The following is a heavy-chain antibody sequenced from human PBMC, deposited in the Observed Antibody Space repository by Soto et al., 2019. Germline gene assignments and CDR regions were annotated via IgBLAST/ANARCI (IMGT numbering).Heavy chain of an antibody. Sequence: ASVEVSCKASGYTFTGYYMHWVLQAPGQGLEWMGWINPNSGSTNYAQKFQGRVTMTRDTSISTAYMELSRLRSDDTAVYYCARDSSGWLENFDYWGQGTQVTVSS. CDR3: ARDSSGWLENFDY. J-gene: IGHJ4*02. D-gene: IGHD6-19*01. V-gene: IGHV1-2*02. CDR2: INPNSGST. CDR1: GYTFTGYY.